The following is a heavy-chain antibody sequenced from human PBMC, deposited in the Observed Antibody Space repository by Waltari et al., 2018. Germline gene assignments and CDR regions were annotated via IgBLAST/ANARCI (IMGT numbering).Heavy chain of an antibody. Sequence: QLQLQESSPGLVKPSETLSLTCTVSVGSISSSSYSWGWIRQPPGKGLEWIGSIYYSGSTYYNPSLKSRVTISVDTSKNQFSLKLSSVTAADTAVYYCARTSTSCDYWGQGTLVTVSS. J-gene: IGHJ4*02. CDR3: ARTSTSCDY. V-gene: IGHV4-39*07. D-gene: IGHD2-2*01. CDR1: VGSISSSSYS. CDR2: IYYSGST.